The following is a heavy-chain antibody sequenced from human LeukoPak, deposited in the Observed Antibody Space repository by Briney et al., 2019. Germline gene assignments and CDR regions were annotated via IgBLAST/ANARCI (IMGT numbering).Heavy chain of an antibody. D-gene: IGHD2-2*01. CDR3: ARGGNLYGSATSCYDFDY. J-gene: IGHJ4*02. CDR2: ISSSSSYI. Sequence: PGGSLRLSCAASGFTFSSYSMNWVRQAPGKGLEWVSSISSSSSYIYYGDSVKGRFTISRDNAKNSLYLQINSLRAEDTAVYYCARGGNLYGSATSCYDFDYWGQGTLVTVSS. CDR1: GFTFSSYS. V-gene: IGHV3-21*01.